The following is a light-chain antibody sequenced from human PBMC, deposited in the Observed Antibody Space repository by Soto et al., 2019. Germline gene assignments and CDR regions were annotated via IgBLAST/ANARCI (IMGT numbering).Light chain of an antibody. CDR3: SSHAGANKLV. CDR1: SSDVGGYNY. J-gene: IGLJ2*01. V-gene: IGLV2-8*01. CDR2: EVT. Sequence: QSVLTQPPSASGSPGQSVTISCTGTSSDVGGYNYVSWYQQYPGKAPKLVIYEVTKRPSGVPDRFSGSKSGNTASLTVSGLQAEDEADYHCSSHAGANKLVFGGGTKLTVL.